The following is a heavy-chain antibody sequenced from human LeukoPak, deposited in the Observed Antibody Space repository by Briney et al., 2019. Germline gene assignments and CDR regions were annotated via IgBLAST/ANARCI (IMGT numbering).Heavy chain of an antibody. CDR3: ARATYYYDSSGYKPSYWYFDL. Sequence: PGGSLRLSCAPSGFTFDNFAMNWVRQAPGKGLEWVSSISSSSSYIYYADSVKGRFTISRDNAKNSLYLQMNSLRAEDTAVYYCARATYYYDSSGYKPSYWYFDLWGRGTLVTVPS. D-gene: IGHD3-22*01. CDR1: GFTFDNFA. V-gene: IGHV3-21*01. J-gene: IGHJ2*01. CDR2: ISSSSSYI.